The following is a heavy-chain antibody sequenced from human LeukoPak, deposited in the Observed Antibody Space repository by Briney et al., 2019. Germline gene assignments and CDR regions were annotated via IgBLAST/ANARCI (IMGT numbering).Heavy chain of an antibody. J-gene: IGHJ6*03. CDR1: GGSFSGYY. CDR3: ARDGWRQQLVAYYYYYMDV. D-gene: IGHD6-13*01. V-gene: IGHV4-34*01. Sequence: SETLSLTCAVYGGSFSGYYWSWIRQPPGKGLEWIGEINHSGSTNYNPSLKSRVTISVDTSKNQFSLKLSSVTATDTAVYYCARDGWRQQLVAYYYYYMDVWGKGTTVTVSS. CDR2: INHSGST.